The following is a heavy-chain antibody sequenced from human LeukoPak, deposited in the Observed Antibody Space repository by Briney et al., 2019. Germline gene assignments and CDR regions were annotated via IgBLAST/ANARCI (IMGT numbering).Heavy chain of an antibody. D-gene: IGHD2-21*02. J-gene: IGHJ4*02. CDR1: GFTFSSYG. V-gene: IGHV3-48*03. CDR3: SRDRGGGDIYFDY. Sequence: GGSLRLSCAASGFTFSSYGMNWVRQAPGKGPEWISYISRSGSTIYYADSVKGRFTISRDNAKNSLYLQMSSLGAEDAAIYYCSRDRGGGDIYFDYWGQGTLVTVSS. CDR2: ISRSGSTI.